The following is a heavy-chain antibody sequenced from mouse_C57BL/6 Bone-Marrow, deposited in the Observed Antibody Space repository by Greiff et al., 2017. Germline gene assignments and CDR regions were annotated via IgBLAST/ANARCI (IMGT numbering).Heavy chain of an antibody. CDR3: TALITTVVPTNFYAMDY. Sequence: VQLQQSGAELVRPGASVKLSCTASGFNIKDDYMHWVKQRPEQGLEWIGWIDPENGDTEYASKFQGKATITAETSSNTASLPLSSLTSEDTAVYYWTALITTVVPTNFYAMDYWGQGTSVPVSS. CDR1: GFNIKDDY. V-gene: IGHV14-4*01. D-gene: IGHD1-1*01. J-gene: IGHJ4*01. CDR2: IDPENGDT.